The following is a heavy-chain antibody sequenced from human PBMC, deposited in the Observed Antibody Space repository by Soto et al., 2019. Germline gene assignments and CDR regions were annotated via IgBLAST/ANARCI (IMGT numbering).Heavy chain of an antibody. V-gene: IGHV1-3*01. J-gene: IGHJ5*02. CDR1: GYTFTSYG. CDR3: VRRHVSATGIDWFDP. D-gene: IGHD6-13*01. CDR2: INAANGDT. Sequence: ASVKVSCKASGYTFTSYGIHWVRQAPGQRLEWMGWINAANGDTKYAPKFQGRVTITRDTSASTAYMELSSLRSEDTAVYYCVRRHVSATGIDWFDPWGQGTLVTVSS.